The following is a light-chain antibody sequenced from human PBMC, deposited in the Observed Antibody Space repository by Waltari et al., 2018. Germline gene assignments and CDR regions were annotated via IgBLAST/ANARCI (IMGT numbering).Light chain of an antibody. CDR2: DAS. CDR1: QSVSRS. J-gene: IGKJ1*01. V-gene: IGKV3-20*01. CDR3: QKYVSLPAT. Sequence: EIVLTQSPGTMSLFPGERATLSCRASQSVSRSLAWYQQQPGQAPRLLIYDASSRATGIPDRFSGGGSGTDFSLTISRLEPEDFAVYYCQKYVSLPATFGQGTKVEIK.